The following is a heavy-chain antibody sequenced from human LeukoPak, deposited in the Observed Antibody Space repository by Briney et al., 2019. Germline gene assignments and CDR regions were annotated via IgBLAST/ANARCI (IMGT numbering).Heavy chain of an antibody. J-gene: IGHJ4*02. CDR3: ARDLPSTPNWELDY. Sequence: GASVKVSCKSSGYTFIDYYIHRVRQAPGQGLEWMGRINPNSGGTNSAQTFQGRVTMTRDTSISTAYMELNRLTSDDTAVYYCARDLPSTPNWELDYWGQGTLVTVSS. D-gene: IGHD7-27*01. V-gene: IGHV1-2*06. CDR1: GYTFIDYY. CDR2: INPNSGGT.